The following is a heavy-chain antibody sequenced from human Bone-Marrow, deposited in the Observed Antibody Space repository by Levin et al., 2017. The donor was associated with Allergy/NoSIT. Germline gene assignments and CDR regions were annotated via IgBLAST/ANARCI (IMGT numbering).Heavy chain of an antibody. CDR1: GFTFSSYW. D-gene: IGHD3-22*01. Sequence: GGSLRLSCAASGFTFSSYWMHWVRQAPGKGLVWVSRINSDGSSTSYADSVKGRFTISRDNAKNTLYLQMNSLRAEDTAVYYCARDYLVVITTDYYYYGMDVWGQGTTVTVSS. CDR2: INSDGSST. CDR3: ARDYLVVITTDYYYYGMDV. J-gene: IGHJ6*02. V-gene: IGHV3-74*01.